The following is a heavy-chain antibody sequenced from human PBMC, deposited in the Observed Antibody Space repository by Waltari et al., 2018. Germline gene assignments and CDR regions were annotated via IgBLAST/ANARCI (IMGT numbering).Heavy chain of an antibody. CDR2: IYYSGST. CDR3: ASSLYQQQLDY. J-gene: IGHJ4*02. CDR1: GGSISSSSYY. V-gene: IGHV4-39*07. D-gene: IGHD6-13*01. Sequence: QLQLQESGPGLVKPSETLSLTCTVSGGSISSSSYYWGWIRQPPGKGLEWIGSIYYSGSTYYNPSLKSRVTISVDTSKNQFSLKLSSVTAADTAVYYCASSLYQQQLDYWGQGTLVTVSS.